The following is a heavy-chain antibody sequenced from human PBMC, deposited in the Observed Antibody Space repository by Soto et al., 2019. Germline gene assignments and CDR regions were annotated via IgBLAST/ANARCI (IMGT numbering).Heavy chain of an antibody. Sequence: GGSLRLSCSASGFTFSSYAMHWVRQAPGKGLEYVSAISSNGGSTYYADSVKGRFTISRDNGKNSLFLQMNSLRDEDTAVYYCARVVVVIPPGYYYAMDVWGQGTTVTVSS. D-gene: IGHD3-22*01. V-gene: IGHV3-64*04. CDR2: ISSNGGST. CDR3: ARVVVVIPPGYYYAMDV. J-gene: IGHJ6*02. CDR1: GFTFSSYA.